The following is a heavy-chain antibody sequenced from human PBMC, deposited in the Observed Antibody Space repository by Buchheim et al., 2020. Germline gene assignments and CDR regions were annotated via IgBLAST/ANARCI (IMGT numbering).Heavy chain of an antibody. V-gene: IGHV4-34*01. J-gene: IGHJ1*01. Sequence: QVQLQQWGAGLLKPSETLSLTCAVSGGSFSGYYWSWIRQPPGKGLEWIGEINHSGSTNYNPSLKSRVTTTVDTSKNKFSLTLSSVTAADTAVYYCARGSTPAALFQHWGQGTL. CDR3: ARGSTPAALFQH. CDR1: GGSFSGYY. D-gene: IGHD2-15*01. CDR2: INHSGST.